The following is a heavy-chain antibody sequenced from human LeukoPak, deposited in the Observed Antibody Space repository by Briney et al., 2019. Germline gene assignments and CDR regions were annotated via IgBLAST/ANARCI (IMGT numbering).Heavy chain of an antibody. J-gene: IGHJ5*01. V-gene: IGHV3-7*01. Sequence: GGSLRLSCTASGFTFSSYWMSWVRQAPGKGLEWVANIKRDGSEKDYVDSVKGRFTISRDNPKNSLYLQMNSLRVEDTALYYCAGPGGDRSFDFWGQGSLVTVSS. CDR1: GFTFSSYW. CDR3: AGPGGDRSFDF. D-gene: IGHD2-21*02. CDR2: IKRDGSEK.